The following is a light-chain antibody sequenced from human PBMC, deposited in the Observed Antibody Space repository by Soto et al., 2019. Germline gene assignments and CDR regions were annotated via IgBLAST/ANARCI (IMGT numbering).Light chain of an antibody. CDR1: QNIHNH. CDR3: QHYDAWPLT. J-gene: IGKJ4*01. Sequence: EILMPQSPATLSVSPGERVTLSCRASQNIHNHLSWFLQKPGQAPRLLMYDAIIRAAGIPARFSGSWSGTEFTLTINSLQSEDFAVYYCQHYDAWPLTFGGGTKVDIK. CDR2: DAI. V-gene: IGKV3-15*01.